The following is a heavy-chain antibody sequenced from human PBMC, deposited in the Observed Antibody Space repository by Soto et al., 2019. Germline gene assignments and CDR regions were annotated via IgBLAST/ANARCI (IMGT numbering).Heavy chain of an antibody. CDR2: ISGSGGTT. CDR1: GFTFSTYV. Sequence: EVQLLESGGGLVQPGRSLRLSCAASGFTFSTYVMSWVRQASGQGLDWVSAISGSGGTTYYADSVKGRFTISRDNSKNTLFLQMNSLSAEDAAVYYCAKFFVETGSNSGWPWSFHYWGQGTLVTVSS. CDR3: AKFFVETGSNSGWPWSFHY. J-gene: IGHJ4*02. D-gene: IGHD6-25*01. V-gene: IGHV3-23*01.